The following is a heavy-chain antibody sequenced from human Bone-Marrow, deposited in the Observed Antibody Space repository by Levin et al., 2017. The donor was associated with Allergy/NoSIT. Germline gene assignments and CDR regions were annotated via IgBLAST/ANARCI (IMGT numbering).Heavy chain of an antibody. D-gene: IGHD3-3*01. Sequence: PSETLSLTCDISGDSVSSNSAGWNWIRQSPSRGLEWLGRIYYRSRWFYDYGESVKSRMTINPDTSKNQFSLHLNSVTPEDTAVYYCVRYHSVDGSRHSAYDSWGQGTLVTVSS. CDR2: IYYRSRWFY. CDR3: VRYHSVDGSRHSAYDS. CDR1: GDSVSSNSAG. J-gene: IGHJ4*02. V-gene: IGHV6-1*01.